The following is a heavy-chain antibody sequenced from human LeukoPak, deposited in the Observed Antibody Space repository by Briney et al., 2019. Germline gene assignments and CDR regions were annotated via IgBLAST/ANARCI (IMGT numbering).Heavy chain of an antibody. CDR1: GFTFTTYA. CDR2: ISGSGGAT. CDR3: AKDLYYDSSGYLPYHFDY. J-gene: IGHJ4*02. V-gene: IGHV3-23*01. Sequence: GGSLRLSCAASGFTFTTYAMSWVRQAPGEGLEWVSAISGSGGATYYADSVKGRFTISRDNSKNTLHMQMNSLRAEDTAVYYCAKDLYYDSSGYLPYHFDYWGQGTLVTVSS. D-gene: IGHD3-22*01.